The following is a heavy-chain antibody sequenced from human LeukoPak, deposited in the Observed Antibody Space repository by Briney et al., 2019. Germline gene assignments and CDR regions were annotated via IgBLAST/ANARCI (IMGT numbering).Heavy chain of an antibody. V-gene: IGHV1-18*01. CDR2: ISANDGNT. D-gene: IGHD3-3*01. J-gene: IGHJ4*02. CDR1: GYTFTSYG. CDR3: ARGRDFWSGYLKPKYYFDY. Sequence: ASVKVSCKASGYTFTSYGISWVRQAPGQGLEWMGWISANDGNTDYPQKLQGRVTMTTDTSTSTAYMELRSLRSDDTAVYYCARGRDFWSGYLKPKYYFDYWGQGTLVTVSS.